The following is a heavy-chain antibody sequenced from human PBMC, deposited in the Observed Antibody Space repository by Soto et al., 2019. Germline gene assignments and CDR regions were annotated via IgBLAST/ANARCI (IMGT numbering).Heavy chain of an antibody. CDR2: ISGSGSST. CDR3: AKGWRPLYYYAMDV. V-gene: IGHV3-23*01. Sequence: GGSLRLSCAASGFTFSNYVMNWVRQAPGKGLEWVSGISGSGSSTYYADSLKGRFTISRDNSKNTLYLQMTTLRAEDTAIYYCAKGWRPLYYYAMDVWGQGTTVTVSS. D-gene: IGHD6-13*01. CDR1: GFTFSNYV. J-gene: IGHJ6*02.